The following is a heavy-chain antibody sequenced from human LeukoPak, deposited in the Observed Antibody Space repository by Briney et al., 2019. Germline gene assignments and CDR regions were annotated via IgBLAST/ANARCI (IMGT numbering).Heavy chain of an antibody. J-gene: IGHJ3*01. CDR2: INAGNGDT. CDR1: GYTFTSYY. V-gene: IGHV1-3*01. CDR3: ATISRGIAVDHDAFDV. Sequence: GASVKVSCKASGYTFTSYYMHWVRQAPGQRLEWMGWINAGNGDTEYSQNFQGRVTITRDTSASTAYMELSSLRSEDTSVYYCATISRGIAVDHDAFDVWGQGTMVTVSS. D-gene: IGHD6-19*01.